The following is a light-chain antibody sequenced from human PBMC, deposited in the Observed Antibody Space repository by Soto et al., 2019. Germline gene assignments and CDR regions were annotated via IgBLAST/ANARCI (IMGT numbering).Light chain of an antibody. Sequence: QSALTQPASVSGSPGQSITISCTGTSNDVGGYNYVSWYQQHPGKAPKLMIYDVSNRPSGVSNRFSGSKSGNTASLTISGIQAEDEANYYCSSYTSSSILVFGGGTKLTVL. CDR3: SSYTSSSILV. CDR1: SNDVGGYNY. V-gene: IGLV2-14*01. J-gene: IGLJ2*01. CDR2: DVS.